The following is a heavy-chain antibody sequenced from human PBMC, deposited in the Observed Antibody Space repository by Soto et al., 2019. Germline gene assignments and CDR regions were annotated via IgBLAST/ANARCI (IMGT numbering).Heavy chain of an antibody. CDR3: ARRVDCTNGVCSRFDP. J-gene: IGHJ5*02. D-gene: IGHD2-8*01. Sequence: PSETLSLTCTVSGCSISSSSYYWGWIRQPPGKGLEWIGSIYYSGSTYYNPSLKSRVTISVDTSKNQFSLKLSSVTAADTAVYYCARRVDCTNGVCSRFDPWGQGTLVTVSS. V-gene: IGHV4-39*01. CDR2: IYYSGST. CDR1: GCSISSSSYY.